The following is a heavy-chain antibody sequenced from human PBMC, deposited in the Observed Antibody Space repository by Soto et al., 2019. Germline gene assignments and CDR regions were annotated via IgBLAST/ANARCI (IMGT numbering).Heavy chain of an antibody. J-gene: IGHJ6*02. Sequence: SETLSLTCTVSGGSISSSSYYWGWIRQPPGKGLEWIGSIYYSGSTYYNPSLKSRVTISVDTSKNQFSLKLSSVTAADTAVYYCARDSLEPPPHGMDVWGQGTTVTV. V-gene: IGHV4-39*07. CDR3: ARDSLEPPPHGMDV. D-gene: IGHD1-1*01. CDR1: GGSISSSSYY. CDR2: IYYSGST.